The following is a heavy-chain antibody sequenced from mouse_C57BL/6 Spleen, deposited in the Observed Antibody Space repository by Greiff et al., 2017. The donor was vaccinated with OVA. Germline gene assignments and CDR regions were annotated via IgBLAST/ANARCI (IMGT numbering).Heavy chain of an antibody. CDR3: ARTYGSSPWYFDV. CDR2: IYPGSGST. CDR1: GYTFTSYW. V-gene: IGHV1-55*01. Sequence: QVQLQQPGAELVKPGASVKLSCKASGYTFTSYWISWVKQRPGQGLEWIGEIYPGSGSTNYNEKFKSKATLTVDTSSSTAYMQLSSLTSDDSAVYSCARTYGSSPWYFDVWGTGTTVTVSS. J-gene: IGHJ1*03. D-gene: IGHD1-1*01.